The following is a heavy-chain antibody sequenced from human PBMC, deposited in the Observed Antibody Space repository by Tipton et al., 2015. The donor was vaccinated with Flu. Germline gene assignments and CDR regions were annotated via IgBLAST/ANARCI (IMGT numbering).Heavy chain of an antibody. CDR2: IFHSGST. CDR3: ARDPSLGMPDYFDY. CDR1: GDSISSAYY. D-gene: IGHD2-2*01. Sequence: TLSLTCAVSGDSISSAYYWGWIRQPPGKGLEWIGNIFHSGSTYYNPSLRSRVTISVDTSKNQFSLKLSSVTAADTAVYYCARDPSLGMPDYFDYWGQGTLVTASS. V-gene: IGHV4-38-2*02. J-gene: IGHJ4*02.